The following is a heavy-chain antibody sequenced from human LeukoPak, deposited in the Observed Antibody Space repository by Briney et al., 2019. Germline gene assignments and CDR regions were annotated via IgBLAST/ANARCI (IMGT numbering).Heavy chain of an antibody. CDR1: GGSISSSNW. J-gene: IGHJ4*02. CDR3: ARRQGSAWSSRDFDY. V-gene: IGHV4-4*02. Sequence: KPSETLSLTCAVSGGSISSSNWWSWVRQPPGKGLEWIGEIYHSGSTNYNPSLKSRVTISVDKSKNQFSLKLSSVTAADTAVYYCARRQGSAWSSRDFDYWGQGTLVTVSS. D-gene: IGHD1-26*01. CDR2: IYHSGST.